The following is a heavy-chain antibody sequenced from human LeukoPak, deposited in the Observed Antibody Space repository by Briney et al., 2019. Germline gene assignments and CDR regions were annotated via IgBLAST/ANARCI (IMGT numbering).Heavy chain of an antibody. D-gene: IGHD3-9*01. Sequence: GASVNVSCKASGNTFTSYGISWVRQAPGQGLEWMGWISAYNGNTNYAQKLQGRVTMTTDTSTSTAYMELRSLRSDDTAVYYCARERVYDILTGTIDYWGQGTLVTVSS. CDR2: ISAYNGNT. CDR3: ARERVYDILTGTIDY. CDR1: GNTFTSYG. J-gene: IGHJ4*02. V-gene: IGHV1-18*01.